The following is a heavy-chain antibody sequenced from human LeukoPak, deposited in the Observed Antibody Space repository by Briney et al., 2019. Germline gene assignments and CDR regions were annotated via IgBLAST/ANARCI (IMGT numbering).Heavy chain of an antibody. D-gene: IGHD6-13*01. Sequence: VASVKVSCKASGYTFTSYAMNWVRQAPGQGLEWMGWINTNTGNPTYAQGFTGRFVFSLDTSVSTAYLQISSLKAEDTAVYYCARDPRQLVDIYWYFDLWGRGTLVTVSS. CDR1: GYTFTSYA. J-gene: IGHJ2*01. CDR2: INTNTGNP. V-gene: IGHV7-4-1*02. CDR3: ARDPRQLVDIYWYFDL.